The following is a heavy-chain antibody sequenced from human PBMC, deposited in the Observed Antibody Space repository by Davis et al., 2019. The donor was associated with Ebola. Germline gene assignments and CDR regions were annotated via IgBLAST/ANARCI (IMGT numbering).Heavy chain of an antibody. CDR3: VRAQWPEAFDM. J-gene: IGHJ3*02. V-gene: IGHV3-23*01. CDR1: GFTFRTYW. CDR2: ISGSGGSA. D-gene: IGHD6-19*01. Sequence: GESLKISCAASGFTFRTYWMSWVRQAPGKGLEWVSGISGSGGSANYADSVKGRFTISRDNSKNTLYLQMNSLRAEDTAVYYCVRAQWPEAFDMWGQGTMVTVSS.